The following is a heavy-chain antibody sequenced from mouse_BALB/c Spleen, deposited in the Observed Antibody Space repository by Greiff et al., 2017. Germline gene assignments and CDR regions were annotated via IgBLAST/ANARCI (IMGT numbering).Heavy chain of an antibody. CDR3: ARAPYGSSYGWFAY. D-gene: IGHD1-1*01. CDR1: GFTFTDYY. J-gene: IGHJ3*01. CDR2: IRNKANGYTT. Sequence: EVQLMESGGGLVQPGGSLRLSCATSGFTFTDYYMSWVRQPPGKALEWLGFIRNKANGYTTEYSASVKGRFTISRDNSQSILYLQMNTLRAEDSATYYCARAPYGSSYGWFAYWGQGTLVTVSA. V-gene: IGHV7-3*02.